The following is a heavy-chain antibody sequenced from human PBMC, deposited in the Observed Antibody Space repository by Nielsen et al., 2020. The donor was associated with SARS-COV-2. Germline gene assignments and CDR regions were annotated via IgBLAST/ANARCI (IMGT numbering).Heavy chain of an antibody. CDR2: ISGSGGST. D-gene: IGHD6-13*01. CDR1: GFTFSSGA. CDR3: AKDRERYSSSWSHAFDI. Sequence: GGSLRLSCAASGFTFSSGAMSWVRQAPGNGLEWVSAISGSGGSTYYADSVKGRFTISSDNYKNTLYLQMNSLSAEDTAVYYCAKDRERYSSSWSHAFDIWGQGTMVTVSS. V-gene: IGHV3-23*01. J-gene: IGHJ3*02.